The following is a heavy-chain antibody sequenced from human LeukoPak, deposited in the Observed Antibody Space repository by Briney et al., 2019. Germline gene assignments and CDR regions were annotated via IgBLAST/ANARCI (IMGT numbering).Heavy chain of an antibody. CDR3: AREYYYGSGDGNI. Sequence: ASVKVSCKASGGTFSSYAISWVRQAPGQGLEWMGGIIPIFGTADYAQKFQGRVTITADESTSTAYMELCSLRSEDTAVYYCAREYYYGSGDGNIWGQGTMVTVSS. CDR2: IIPIFGTA. V-gene: IGHV1-69*01. J-gene: IGHJ3*02. D-gene: IGHD3-10*01. CDR1: GGTFSSYA.